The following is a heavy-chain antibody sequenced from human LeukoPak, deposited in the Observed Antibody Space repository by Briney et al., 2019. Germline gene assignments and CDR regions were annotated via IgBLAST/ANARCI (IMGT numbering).Heavy chain of an antibody. CDR2: ISYIGST. D-gene: IGHD4-17*01. V-gene: IGHV4-59*11. J-gene: IGHJ3*02. CDR3: ARDLVTVTKGFDI. Sequence: SETLSLTCVVSGDSFSSHYWTWIRQSPGKGLEWIGYISYIGSTNYNPSLKGRVSISIDTSKNQFSLKLRSVTAADTAVYYCARDLVTVTKGFDIWGQGTMVSVSS. CDR1: GDSFSSHY.